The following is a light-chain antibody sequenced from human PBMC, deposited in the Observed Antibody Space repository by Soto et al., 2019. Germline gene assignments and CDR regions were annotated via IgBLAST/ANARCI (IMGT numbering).Light chain of an antibody. J-gene: IGKJ1*01. CDR1: QSVSSN. CDR3: QQYNTCSPWT. CDR2: GAS. Sequence: EIVMTQSPATLSVSPGERATLSCRASQSVSSNLAWYQQKPGQAPRLLIYGASTRATGIPARFSGSGSGTAFTLTIISLQYEDFAVYYCQQYNTCSPWTFGQGTQLEFK. V-gene: IGKV3-15*01.